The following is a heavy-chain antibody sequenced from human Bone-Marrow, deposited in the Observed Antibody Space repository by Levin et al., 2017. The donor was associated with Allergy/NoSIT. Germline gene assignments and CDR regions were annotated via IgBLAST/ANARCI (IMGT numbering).Heavy chain of an antibody. Sequence: SQTLSLTCTVSGGSISSYYWSWIRQPPGKGLEWIGYIYYSGSTNYNPSLKSRVTISVDTSKNQFSLKLSSVTAADTAVYYCARTYYDYVWGSYRYLYYFDYWGQGTLVTVSS. CDR3: ARTYYDYVWGSYRYLYYFDY. CDR1: GGSISSYY. CDR2: IYYSGST. D-gene: IGHD3-16*02. V-gene: IGHV4-59*08. J-gene: IGHJ4*02.